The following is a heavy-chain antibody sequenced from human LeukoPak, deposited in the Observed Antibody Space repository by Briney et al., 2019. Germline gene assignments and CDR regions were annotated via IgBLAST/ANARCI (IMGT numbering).Heavy chain of an antibody. CDR2: ISYDGSNK. J-gene: IGHJ5*02. V-gene: IGHV3-30-3*01. D-gene: IGHD6-19*01. CDR1: GFTFSSYA. CDR3: ARASYPFPHSGWYNWFDL. Sequence: GRSLRLSCAASGFTFSSYAMHWVRQAPGKGLEWVAVISYDGSNKYYADSVKGRFTISRDNSKNTLYLQMNSLRAEDTAVYYCARASYPFPHSGWYNWFDLWGQGTLVTVSS.